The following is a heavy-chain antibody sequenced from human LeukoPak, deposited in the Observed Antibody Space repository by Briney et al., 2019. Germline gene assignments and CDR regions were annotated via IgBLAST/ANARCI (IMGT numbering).Heavy chain of an antibody. V-gene: IGHV1-8*03. Sequence: ASVKVSCKASGYTFSSYDINWVRQATGQGLEWMGWMNPNSGDRGYAQKFQGRVTITRDTSTSTVYMELSSLRSEDTAVYYCARGPQWELLLGSPNWFDPWGQGTLVTVSS. CDR1: GYTFSSYD. CDR2: MNPNSGDR. CDR3: ARGPQWELLLGSPNWFDP. D-gene: IGHD1-26*01. J-gene: IGHJ5*02.